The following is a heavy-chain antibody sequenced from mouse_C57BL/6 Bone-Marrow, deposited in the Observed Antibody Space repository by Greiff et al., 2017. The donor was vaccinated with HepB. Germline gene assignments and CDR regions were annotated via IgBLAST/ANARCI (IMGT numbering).Heavy chain of an antibody. Sequence: VQLQQSGAELARPGASVKMSCKASGYTFTSYTMHWVKQRPGQGLEWIGYINPSSGYTKYNQKFKDKATLTADKSSSKAYMQLSSLTSEHSAVYYCARLLLRFYWYFDVWGTGTTVTVSS. D-gene: IGHD1-1*01. CDR3: ARLLLRFYWYFDV. V-gene: IGHV1-4*01. CDR1: GYTFTSYT. CDR2: INPSSGYT. J-gene: IGHJ1*03.